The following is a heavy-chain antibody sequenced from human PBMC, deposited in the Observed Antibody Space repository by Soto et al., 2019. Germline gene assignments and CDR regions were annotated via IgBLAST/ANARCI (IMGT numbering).Heavy chain of an antibody. CDR3: AKSLFGVVLDNLHY. CDR1: GFTFSSYA. CDR2: ISGSGGST. Sequence: GGSLRLSCAASGFTFSSYAMSWVRQAPGKGLEWVSAISGSGGSTYYADSVKGRFTISRDNSKNTLYLQMNSLRAEDTAVYYSAKSLFGVVLDNLHYWGHGTLVTVSS. J-gene: IGHJ4*01. V-gene: IGHV3-23*01. D-gene: IGHD3-3*01.